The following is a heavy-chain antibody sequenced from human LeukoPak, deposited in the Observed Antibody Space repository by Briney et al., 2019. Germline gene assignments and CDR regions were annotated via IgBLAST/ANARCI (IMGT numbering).Heavy chain of an antibody. Sequence: PGGSLRLSCAASGFTFSSYWMHWVRQAPGKGLVGVSRINSDGRSTNYADSVKGRFTMSRDNAKNTLYLQMNSLRAEDTAVYYCARVRWGGLYYFDSWGQGTLVTVSS. J-gene: IGHJ4*02. D-gene: IGHD3-16*01. CDR2: INSDGRST. V-gene: IGHV3-74*01. CDR1: GFTFSSYW. CDR3: ARVRWGGLYYFDS.